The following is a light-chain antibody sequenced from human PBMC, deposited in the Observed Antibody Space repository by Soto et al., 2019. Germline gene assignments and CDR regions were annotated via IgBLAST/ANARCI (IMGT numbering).Light chain of an antibody. CDR1: QGISSY. CDR2: AAS. J-gene: IGKJ1*01. CDR3: QQYYSYRT. V-gene: IGKV1-8*01. Sequence: AIRMTQSPSSLSASTGDRVTITCRASQGISSYLAWYQQKPGKAPKLLIYAASTLQSGVPSRFSVSGSGTDFTLTISCLQSEDFATYYCQQYYSYRTFGQGTQVEIK.